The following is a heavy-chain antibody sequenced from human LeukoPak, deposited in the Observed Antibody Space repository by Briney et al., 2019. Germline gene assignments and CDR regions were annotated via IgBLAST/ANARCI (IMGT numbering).Heavy chain of an antibody. V-gene: IGHV3-7*04. D-gene: IGHD5-18*01. J-gene: IGHJ4*02. CDR3: ARDRGFSYGIDF. CDR1: GFTFSDYW. CDR2: IQQDGSEK. Sequence: PGESLRFSCAASGFTFSDYWMSWVRQAPGKGLEWVANIQQDGSEKYYVDSVKGRFTISRDNAKKSLFLQVSSLRGEDTAVYYCARDRGFSYGIDFWGQGTLVTVSS.